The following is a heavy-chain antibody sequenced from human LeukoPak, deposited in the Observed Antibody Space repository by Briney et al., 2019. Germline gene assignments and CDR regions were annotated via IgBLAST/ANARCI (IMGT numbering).Heavy chain of an antibody. D-gene: IGHD5-24*01. CDR2: INHSGST. CDR1: GGSFSGYY. Sequence: SETLSLTCGVYGGSFSGYYWSWIRQPPGKGLEWIGEINHSGSTNYNPSLKSRVTISVDTSKNQFSLKLSSVTAADTAVYYCARRGRYNRLDYWAREPWSPSPQ. CDR3: ARRGRYNRLDY. J-gene: IGHJ4*02. V-gene: IGHV4-34*01.